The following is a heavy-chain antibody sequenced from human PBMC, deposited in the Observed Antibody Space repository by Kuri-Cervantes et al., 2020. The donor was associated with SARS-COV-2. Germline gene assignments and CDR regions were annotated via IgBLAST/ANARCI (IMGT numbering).Heavy chain of an antibody. J-gene: IGHJ6*02. CDR3: ASSGSPYYYYGMDV. V-gene: IGHV3-66*01. CDR1: GFTVSSNY. CDR2: IYSGGST. Sequence: GGSLRLSCAASGFTVSSNYMSWVRQAPGKGLEWVSVIYSGGSTYYADPVKGRFTISRDNSKNTLYLQMNSLRAEDTAVYYCASSGSPYYYYGMDVWGQGTTVTVSS. D-gene: IGHD1-26*01.